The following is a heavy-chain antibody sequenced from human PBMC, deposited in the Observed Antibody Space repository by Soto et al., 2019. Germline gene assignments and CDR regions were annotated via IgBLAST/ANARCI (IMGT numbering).Heavy chain of an antibody. CDR3: ATALCKLRKPAP. CDR1: GGSIRSGGYN. J-gene: IGHJ1*01. D-gene: IGHD2-8*01. CDR2: IFHTGNT. V-gene: IGHV4-31*01. Sequence: QVQLRASGPGLVKPSQTLSLTCTVSGGSIRSGGYNWRWIRQLQGKGLEWIGYIFHTGNTYYNPSQKSQVSLSVDTSQNQFSLRLSSVTAADTPLYYYATALCKLRKPAPWGQGDLVTVSS.